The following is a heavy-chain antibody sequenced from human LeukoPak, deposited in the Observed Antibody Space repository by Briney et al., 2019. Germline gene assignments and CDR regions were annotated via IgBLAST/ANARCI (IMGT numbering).Heavy chain of an antibody. V-gene: IGHV1-3*03. D-gene: IGHD1-26*01. CDR3: ARAGRGSYAFDY. CDR2: INAGNGNT. CDR1: GYTFTSYA. J-gene: IGHJ4*02. Sequence: GASVKVSCKASGYTFTSYAMHWVRQAPGQRLEWMGWINAGNGNTKYSQEFQGRVTITRDASASTAYMELSSLRSEDMAVYYCARAGRGSYAFDYWGQGTLVTVSS.